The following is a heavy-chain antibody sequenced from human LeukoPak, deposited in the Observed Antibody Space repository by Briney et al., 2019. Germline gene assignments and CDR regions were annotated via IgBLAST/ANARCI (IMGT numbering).Heavy chain of an antibody. J-gene: IGHJ4*02. V-gene: IGHV3-33*01. CDR2: IWCDGSNK. D-gene: IGHD6-19*01. CDR1: GFTFSRYA. CDR3: ATRRHTSGIKCYFDY. Sequence: PGGSLRLSCAASGFTFSRYAMHWVRQAPGKGLEWVSVIWCDGSNKYYADSVKGRFTIARDNSKNTLYLQMNSLRAEDTAVYYCATRRHTSGIKCYFDYWGQGTLVTVS.